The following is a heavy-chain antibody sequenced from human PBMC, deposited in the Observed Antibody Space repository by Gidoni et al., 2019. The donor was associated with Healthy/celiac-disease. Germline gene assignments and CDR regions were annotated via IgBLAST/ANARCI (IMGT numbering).Heavy chain of an antibody. CDR3: ARAIRIAAAAPFDY. CDR1: RGSTSSSSYY. Sequence: QLQLQESRPGLVKPSETLSLTCTVSRGSTSSSSYYWGWIRQPPGKGLEWIGRIYYSGSTYYNPYLKSRVTISVDTSKNQFSLKLSSVTAADTAVYYCARAIRIAAAAPFDYWGQGTLVTVSS. CDR2: IYYSGST. D-gene: IGHD6-13*01. J-gene: IGHJ4*02. V-gene: IGHV4-39*07.